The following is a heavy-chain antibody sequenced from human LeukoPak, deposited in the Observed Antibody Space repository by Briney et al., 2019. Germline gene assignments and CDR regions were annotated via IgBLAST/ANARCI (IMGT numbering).Heavy chain of an antibody. J-gene: IGHJ4*02. Sequence: GGSLRLSCAASGFTFSSYAMSWVRQAPGKGLEWVSAISGSGGSTYYADSVKGRFTISRDNSKNTLYLQMNSLRAEDTAVYYCAKTGGFFDSSGYYLYYFDYWGQGTLVTVSS. CDR2: ISGSGGST. CDR3: AKTGGFFDSSGYYLYYFDY. D-gene: IGHD3-22*01. CDR1: GFTFSSYA. V-gene: IGHV3-23*01.